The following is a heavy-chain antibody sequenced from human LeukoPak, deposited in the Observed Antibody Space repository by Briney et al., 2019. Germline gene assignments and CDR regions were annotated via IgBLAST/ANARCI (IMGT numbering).Heavy chain of an antibody. CDR3: ARDQAGPDYGDSPPYYYMDV. V-gene: IGHV4-38-2*02. J-gene: IGHJ6*03. CDR2: IYHSGST. D-gene: IGHD4-17*01. Sequence: SETLSLTCTVSGYSISSGYYWGWIRQPPGKGLEWIGSIYHSGSTCYNPSLKSRVTISVDTSKNQFSLKLSSVTAADTAVYYCARDQAGPDYGDSPPYYYMDVWGKGTTVTVSS. CDR1: GYSISSGYY.